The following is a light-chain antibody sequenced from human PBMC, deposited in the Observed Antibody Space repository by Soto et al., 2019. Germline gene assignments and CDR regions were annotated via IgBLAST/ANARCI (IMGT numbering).Light chain of an antibody. V-gene: IGLV2-8*01. CDR2: EVS. Sequence: QSAVTQPPSASGSPGRSVTISCTGTSSDVGGYNYVSWYQQHPGKAPKLMIYEVSKRPSGVPDRFSGSKSGNTASLTVSGLQAEDEADYYCSSYAGSNFVVFGGGTKLTVL. J-gene: IGLJ2*01. CDR1: SSDVGGYNY. CDR3: SSYAGSNFVV.